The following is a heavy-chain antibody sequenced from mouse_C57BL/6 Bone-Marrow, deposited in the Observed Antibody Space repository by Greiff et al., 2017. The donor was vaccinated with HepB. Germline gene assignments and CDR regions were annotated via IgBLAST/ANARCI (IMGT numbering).Heavy chain of an antibody. CDR2: IHPNSGST. V-gene: IGHV1-64*01. CDR1: GYTFTSYW. D-gene: IGHD4-1*01. CDR3: AREGVNWVYAMDY. J-gene: IGHJ4*01. Sequence: QVQLQQPGAELVKPGASVKLSCKASGYTFTSYWMHWVKQRPGQGLEWIGMIHPNSGSTNYNEKFKSKATLTVDKSSSTAYMQLSSLTSEGSAVYYCAREGVNWVYAMDYWGQGTSVTVSS.